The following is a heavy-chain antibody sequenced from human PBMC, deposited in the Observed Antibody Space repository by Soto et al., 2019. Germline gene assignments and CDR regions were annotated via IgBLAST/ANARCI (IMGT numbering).Heavy chain of an antibody. CDR1: GGTSNNYI. D-gene: IGHD4-17*01. V-gene: IGHV1-69*02. Sequence: QVQLVQSGAEVKKPGSSVKVSCKASGGTSNNYIIAWVRQAPGQGLDRMGRIVPILDIANYAQNFQGRVTITADQCTITAYLELSRLRSQATATYCCTRRLHYGDSEPSFYSGVDVWGSGLTVTV. CDR2: IVPILDIA. CDR3: TRRLHYGDSEPSFYSGVDV. J-gene: IGHJ6*02.